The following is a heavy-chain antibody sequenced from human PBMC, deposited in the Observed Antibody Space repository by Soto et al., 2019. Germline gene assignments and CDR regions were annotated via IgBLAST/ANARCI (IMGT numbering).Heavy chain of an antibody. CDR1: GGSISSSNW. D-gene: IGHD2-15*01. Sequence: SETLSLTCAVSGGSISSSNWWSWVRQPPGKGLEWIGEIYHSGSTNYNPSLKSRVTISVDTSKNQVVLTMTNVDPVDTATYFCTHKGGRGAGMDVWGQGTTVTVSS. V-gene: IGHV4-4*02. CDR2: IYHSGST. J-gene: IGHJ6*02. CDR3: THKGGRGAGMDV.